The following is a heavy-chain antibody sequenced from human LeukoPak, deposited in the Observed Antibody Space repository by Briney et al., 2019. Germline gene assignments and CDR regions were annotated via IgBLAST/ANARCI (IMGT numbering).Heavy chain of an antibody. CDR1: GFTFSSYS. V-gene: IGHV3-66*01. J-gene: IGHJ4*02. D-gene: IGHD6-19*01. Sequence: GGSLRLSCAASGFTFSSYSMNWVRQAPGKGLEWVSVIYSGGSTYYADSVKGRFTISRDNSKSTVYLQMNTLRAEDTAVYYCARDDIAVAGKDYWGQGTLVTVSS. CDR2: IYSGGST. CDR3: ARDDIAVAGKDY.